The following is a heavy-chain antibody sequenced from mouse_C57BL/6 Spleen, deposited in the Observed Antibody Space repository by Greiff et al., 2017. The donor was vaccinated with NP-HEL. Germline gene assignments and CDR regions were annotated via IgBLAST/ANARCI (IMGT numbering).Heavy chain of an antibody. Sequence: EVQGVESGGDLVKPGGSLKLSCAASGFTFSSYGMSWVRQTPDKRLEWVATISSGGSYTYYPDSVKGRFTISRDNAKNTLYLQMSSLKSEDTAMYYCARQSYGSSSTGTGHYFDYWGQGTTLTVSS. J-gene: IGHJ2*01. V-gene: IGHV5-6*01. CDR1: GFTFSSYG. CDR3: ARQSYGSSSTGTGHYFDY. CDR2: ISSGGSYT. D-gene: IGHD1-1*01.